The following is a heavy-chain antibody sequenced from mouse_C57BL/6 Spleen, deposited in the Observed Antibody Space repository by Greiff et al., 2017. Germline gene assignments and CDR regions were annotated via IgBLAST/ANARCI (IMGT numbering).Heavy chain of an antibody. V-gene: IGHV1-80*01. CDR2: IYPGDGDT. CDR3: ARRTPGTPYGSSPESYAMDY. Sequence: QVQLQQSGAELVKPGASVKISCKASGYAFSSYWMNWVKQRPGKGLEWIGQIYPGDGDTNYNGKFKGKATLTADKSSSTAYMQLSSLTSEDSAVYFCARRTPGTPYGSSPESYAMDYWGQGTSVTVSS. J-gene: IGHJ4*01. CDR1: GYAFSSYW. D-gene: IGHD1-1*01.